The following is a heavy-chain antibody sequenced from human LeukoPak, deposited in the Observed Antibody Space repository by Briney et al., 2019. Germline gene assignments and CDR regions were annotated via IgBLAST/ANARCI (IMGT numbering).Heavy chain of an antibody. CDR2: IYYSGST. V-gene: IGHV4-39*07. CDR3: ARDGPLGYCSSTSCYGKSDNWFDP. CDR1: GGSLSSSSYY. J-gene: IGHJ5*02. D-gene: IGHD2-2*01. Sequence: SESLSLTCTVAGGSLSSSSYYWGWIRQPPGKGLEWIGSIYYSGSTYYNPSLKSRVTISVDTSKNQFSLKLSSVTAAETAVYYCARDGPLGYCSSTSCYGKSDNWFDPWGQGTLVTVSS.